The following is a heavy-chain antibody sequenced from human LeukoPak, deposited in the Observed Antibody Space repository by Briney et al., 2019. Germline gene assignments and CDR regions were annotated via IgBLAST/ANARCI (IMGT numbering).Heavy chain of an antibody. CDR1: GYSFTSYW. CDR3: ARHVLRAPGNSGSYFIDY. J-gene: IGHJ4*02. Sequence: GESLKISCKGSGYSFTSYWIGWVRQMPGKGLEWMGIIYPGDSDTRYSPSFQGQVTISADKSISTAYLQWSSLKASDTAMNYCARHVLRAPGNSGSYFIDYWGQGTLVTVSS. D-gene: IGHD1-26*01. CDR2: IYPGDSDT. V-gene: IGHV5-51*01.